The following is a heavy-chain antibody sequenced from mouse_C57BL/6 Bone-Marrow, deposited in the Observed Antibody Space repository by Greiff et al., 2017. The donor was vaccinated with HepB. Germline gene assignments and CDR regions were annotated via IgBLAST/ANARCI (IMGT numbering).Heavy chain of an antibody. Sequence: QVQLQQSGAELARPGASVKLSCKASGYTFTSYGISWVKQRTGQGLEWIGEIYPRSGNTYYYEKFKGKATLTADKSSSTAYMELRSLTSEDSAVYFCARSEVTVYFDYWGQGTTLTVSS. CDR3: ARSEVTVYFDY. CDR1: GYTFTSYG. J-gene: IGHJ2*01. V-gene: IGHV1-81*01. D-gene: IGHD2-5*01. CDR2: IYPRSGNT.